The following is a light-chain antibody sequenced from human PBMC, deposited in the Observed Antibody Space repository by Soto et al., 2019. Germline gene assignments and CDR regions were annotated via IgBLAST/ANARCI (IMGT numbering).Light chain of an antibody. J-gene: IGKJ2*01. CDR3: QQRSNWPFMYT. CDR1: QSVSHY. Sequence: EIVLTQSPATLSLSPGERATLSCRASQSVSHYLAWYQQKPGQAPRLLIFDTSSRATGIPARFSGSASGTDFTLTISILEPEDSAVYYCQQRSNWPFMYTFGQGTKLEIK. V-gene: IGKV3-11*01. CDR2: DTS.